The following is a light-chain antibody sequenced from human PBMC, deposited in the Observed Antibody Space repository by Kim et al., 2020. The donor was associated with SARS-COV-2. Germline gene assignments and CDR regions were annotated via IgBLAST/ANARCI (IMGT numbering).Light chain of an antibody. CDR2: AVS. CDR1: QSLVIGDGSSD. V-gene: IGKV2-30*01. J-gene: IGKJ1*01. CDR3: MQGAHWPWT. Sequence: DVVMTQSPLSLPVTLGQSASISCRSSQSLVIGDGSSDLIWFQQRPGQSPRRLLYAVSNRDSGVPDRFSGSGSGTDFTLQISRVEAEDVGIYYCMQGAHWPWTFGQGTKVDIK.